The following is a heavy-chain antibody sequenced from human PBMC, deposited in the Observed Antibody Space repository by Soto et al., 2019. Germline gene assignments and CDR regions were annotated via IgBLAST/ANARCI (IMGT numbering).Heavy chain of an antibody. CDR1: GGALTSYP. CDR2: IDPIVDTP. J-gene: IGHJ4*02. D-gene: IGHD1-20*01. V-gene: IGHV1-69*06. Sequence: QVRLEQSGAEVKKPGSSVRVSCQASGGALTSYPIHWVRQAPGQGLEWMGVIDPIVDTPNPAENFKTRVTLTADTSTKTVSMDLTSLRSDDPAIYFCATYPRPYKWTDIWGRGTQLTVSS. CDR3: ATYPRPYKWTDI.